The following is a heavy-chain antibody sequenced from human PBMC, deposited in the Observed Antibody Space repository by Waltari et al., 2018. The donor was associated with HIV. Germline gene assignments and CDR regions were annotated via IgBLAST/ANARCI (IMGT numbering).Heavy chain of an antibody. V-gene: IGHV4-39*07. D-gene: IGHD1-26*01. CDR3: ARDIGTV. CDR2: IFYSGST. J-gene: IGHJ4*02. CDR1: GGSISSSNYY. Sequence: QLQLQESGPGLVKPSETLSLTCTVYGGSISSSNYYWGWIRQPPGKGLEWIGSIFYSGSTYYNPSLRSRVTISIDTSKNQFSLKLSSVTAADTAVYYCARDIGTVGGQGTLVTVSS.